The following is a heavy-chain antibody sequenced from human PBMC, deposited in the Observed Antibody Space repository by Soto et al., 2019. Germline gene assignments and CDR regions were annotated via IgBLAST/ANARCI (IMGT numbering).Heavy chain of an antibody. D-gene: IGHD5-12*01. CDR2: IYYSGST. CDR3: ARGSGGYEGFDY. CDR1: GGSISSNY. Sequence: QVQLQESGPGLVKPSETLSLTCTVSGGSISSNYWTWIRQPPGKGLEWIGYIYYSGSTNYNPSLRIRVTISVDTSKNQFSLKLSSVTAADTAVYYCARGSGGYEGFDYWGQGTLVTVSS. V-gene: IGHV4-59*01. J-gene: IGHJ4*02.